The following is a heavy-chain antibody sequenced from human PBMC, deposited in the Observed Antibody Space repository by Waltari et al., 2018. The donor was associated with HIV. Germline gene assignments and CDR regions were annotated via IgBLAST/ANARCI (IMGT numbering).Heavy chain of an antibody. J-gene: IGHJ4*02. CDR2: IYHSGST. CDR1: GYSISSGYY. CDR3: ARDDYGDY. V-gene: IGHV4-38-2*02. Sequence: QVQLQESGPGLVKPSETLSLTCTVSGYSISSGYYWGWIRQPPGKGLEWIGSIYHSGSTYYNPSLKSRVTISVDTSKNQFSLKLSSVTAADTAVYYCARDDYGDYWGQGTLVTVSS.